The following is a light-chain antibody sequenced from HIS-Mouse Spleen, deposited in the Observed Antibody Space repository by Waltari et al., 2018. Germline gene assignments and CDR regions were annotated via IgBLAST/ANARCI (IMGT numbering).Light chain of an antibody. Sequence: QSALTQPPSASGSPGQSVTISCTGTSSYVGGYNYVSWYQQHPGNAPKRMIYEVSKRPSGVPDRFAGSKSGNTASLTVSGLQAEDEADYYCSSYAGSNNYVFGTGTKVTVL. CDR3: SSYAGSNNYV. V-gene: IGLV2-8*01. J-gene: IGLJ1*01. CDR2: EVS. CDR1: SSYVGGYNY.